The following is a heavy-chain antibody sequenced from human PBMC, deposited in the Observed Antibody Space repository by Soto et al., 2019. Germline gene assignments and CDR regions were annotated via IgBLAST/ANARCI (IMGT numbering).Heavy chain of an antibody. J-gene: IGHJ3*02. CDR1: GGSISSGGYY. D-gene: IGHD3-10*01. CDR3: ARVGSGDSHNAFDI. V-gene: IGHV4-31*03. Sequence: QVQLQESGPGLVKPSQTLSLTCTVSGGSISSGGYYWSWIRQHPGKGLEGIGYISYSGSTYYNPSLKSRVTLSVDTSKNQFSLKLSSVTAADTAVYYCARVGSGDSHNAFDIWGQGTMVTVSS. CDR2: ISYSGST.